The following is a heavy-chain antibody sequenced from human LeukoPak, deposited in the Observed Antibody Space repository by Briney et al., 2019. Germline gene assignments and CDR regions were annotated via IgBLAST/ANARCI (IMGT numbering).Heavy chain of an antibody. Sequence: NPSETLSLTCAVSGVSFDDYYWSWVRQTPGKGLEWIGEIKHSGYTNDSPSLKSRVTLSIDTSMKQFSLNLRSVTVADTGIYYCTRMTAGHDYWGQGTLVTVSS. CDR2: IKHSGYT. CDR1: GVSFDDYY. V-gene: IGHV4-34*01. CDR3: TRMTAGHDY. J-gene: IGHJ4*02. D-gene: IGHD2-21*02.